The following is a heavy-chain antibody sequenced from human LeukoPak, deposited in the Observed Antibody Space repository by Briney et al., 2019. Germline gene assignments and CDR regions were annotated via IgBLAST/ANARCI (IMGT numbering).Heavy chain of an antibody. J-gene: IGHJ4*02. Sequence: SVKVSCKASGGTFSSYAISWVRQAPGQGLEWMGGIIPIFGTANYAQKFQGRVTITADESTSTAYMELSSLRSEDTAVYYCARGAPLLQFDRYYFDYWGQGTLVTASS. CDR3: ARGAPLLQFDRYYFDY. CDR2: IIPIFGTA. V-gene: IGHV1-69*13. D-gene: IGHD5-24*01. CDR1: GGTFSSYA.